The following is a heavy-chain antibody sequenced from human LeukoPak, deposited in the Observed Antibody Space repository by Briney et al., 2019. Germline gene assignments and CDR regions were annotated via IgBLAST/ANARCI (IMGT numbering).Heavy chain of an antibody. CDR3: ARSRFGEFDDY. CDR2: ISSSSSTI. D-gene: IGHD3-10*01. V-gene: IGHV3-48*01. Sequence: GRTLRLSSAASVFTFNRYGMNGARQARGKGREWVSYISSSSSTIYYADSVKGRFNISRDNPKNSLYLQMNSLRAEDTAVYYCARSRFGEFDDYWGQGTLVTVSS. CDR1: VFTFNRYG. J-gene: IGHJ4*02.